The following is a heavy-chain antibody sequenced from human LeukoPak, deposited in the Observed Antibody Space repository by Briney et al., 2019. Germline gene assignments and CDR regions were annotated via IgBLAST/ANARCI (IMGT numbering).Heavy chain of an antibody. CDR2: IYSGGST. J-gene: IGHJ4*02. D-gene: IGHD5-18*01. CDR1: GFTVSSLA. V-gene: IGHV3-53*04. CDR3: ARDSSYGHFDY. Sequence: GGSLRLSCAASGFTVSSLAMHWVRQAPGKGLEWVSVIYSGGSTYYADSVKGRFTISRHNSKNTLYLQMNSLRAEDTAVYYCARDSSYGHFDYWGQGTLVTVSS.